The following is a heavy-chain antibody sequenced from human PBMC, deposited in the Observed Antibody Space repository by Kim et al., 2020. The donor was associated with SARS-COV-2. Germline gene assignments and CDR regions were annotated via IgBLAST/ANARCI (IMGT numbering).Heavy chain of an antibody. J-gene: IGHJ4*02. V-gene: IGHV1-58*01. Sequence: TKSARKLQERVTITRDMSTSTAYMELGSLRSEDTAVYYCAADAHGSGTDYWGQGTLVTVSS. CDR3: AADAHGSGTDY. CDR2: T. D-gene: IGHD3-10*01.